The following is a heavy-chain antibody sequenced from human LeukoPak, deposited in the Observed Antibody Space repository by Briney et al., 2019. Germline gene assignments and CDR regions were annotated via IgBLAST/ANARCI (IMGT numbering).Heavy chain of an antibody. V-gene: IGHV4-59*01. Sequence: SETLSLTCTVPFGSISSYYWNRIRQSPEKGLEWIGYVHYSGSTYYNPSLKSRITMSVDTSKSQFSLRLSSVTAADTAVYYCARWGGSILWSFDFWGQGTLVTVSS. CDR2: VHYSGST. CDR1: FGSISSYY. J-gene: IGHJ4*02. D-gene: IGHD2/OR15-2a*01. CDR3: ARWGGSILWSFDF.